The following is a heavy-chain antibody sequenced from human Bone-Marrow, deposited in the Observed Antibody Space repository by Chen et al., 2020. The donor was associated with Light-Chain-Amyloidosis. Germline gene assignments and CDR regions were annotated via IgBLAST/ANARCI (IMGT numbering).Heavy chain of an antibody. CDR1: GFTLSSYS. CDR2: IGSNPNII. D-gene: IGHD6-25*01. CDR3: ARDSGEAAADDS. Sequence: EVRLVESGGGVVQAGGYFRLSWPAFGFTLSSYSMNWVRQAPGKGLEWISYIGSNPNIISYADSVKGRFTIYRDNAKNSLYLQMHSLRAEDTAVYYCARDSGEAAADDSWGQGTLVTVSS. J-gene: IGHJ4*02. V-gene: IGHV3-48*01.